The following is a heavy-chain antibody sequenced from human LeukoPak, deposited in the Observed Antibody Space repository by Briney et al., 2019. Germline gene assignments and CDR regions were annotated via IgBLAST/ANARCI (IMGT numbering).Heavy chain of an antibody. CDR2: INHSGST. J-gene: IGHJ4*02. D-gene: IGHD6-13*01. Sequence: SKTLSLTCAVYGGSFSGYYWSWIRQPPGKGLEWIGEINHSGSTNYNPSLKSRVTISVDTSKNQFSLKLSSVTAADTAVYYCASARPAGQLVPYYFDYWGQGTLVTVSS. CDR1: GGSFSGYY. V-gene: IGHV4-34*01. CDR3: ASARPAGQLVPYYFDY.